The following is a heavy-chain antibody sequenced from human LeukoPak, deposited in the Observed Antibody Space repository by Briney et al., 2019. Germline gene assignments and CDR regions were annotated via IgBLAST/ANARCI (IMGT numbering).Heavy chain of an antibody. CDR3: ARGYGGNSGYFQH. CDR2: ISSSSSTI. D-gene: IGHD2-21*02. V-gene: IGHV3-48*01. J-gene: IGHJ1*01. CDR1: GFTVNNNY. Sequence: PGGSLRLSCAASGFTVNNNYMSWVRQAPGKGLEWVSYISSSSSTIYYADSVKGRFTISRDNAKNSLYLQMNSLRAEDTAVYYCARGYGGNSGYFQHWGQGTLVTVSS.